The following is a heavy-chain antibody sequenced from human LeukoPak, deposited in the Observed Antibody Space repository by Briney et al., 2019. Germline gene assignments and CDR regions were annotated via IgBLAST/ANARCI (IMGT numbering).Heavy chain of an antibody. J-gene: IGHJ4*02. D-gene: IGHD5-12*01. CDR2: FDPEDGET. V-gene: IGHV1-24*01. CDR3: ATAGEEYSGYDFDY. Sequence: ASVKVSCKVSGYTLTELSMHWVRQPPGKGLEWMGGFDPEDGETIYAQKFQGRVTMTEDTSTDTAYMELSSLRSEDTAVYYCATAGEEYSGYDFDYWGQGTLVTVSS. CDR1: GYTLTELS.